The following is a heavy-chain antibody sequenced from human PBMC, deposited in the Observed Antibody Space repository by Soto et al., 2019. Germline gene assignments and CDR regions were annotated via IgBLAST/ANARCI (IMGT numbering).Heavy chain of an antibody. CDR2: ITPMFGTP. D-gene: IGHD3-22*01. CDR3: ARDGTLYDSRAYYYLY. Sequence: QVQLVQSGAEVKKPGSSVKVSCKASGGTFNSYTITWVRQAPGQGLEWMGGITPMFGTPNYAQKFRGRVTITADESTTTAYMELSSLRSEATAMYFCARDGTLYDSRAYYYLYWGQGTLVTVSS. J-gene: IGHJ4*02. V-gene: IGHV1-69*01. CDR1: GGTFNSYT.